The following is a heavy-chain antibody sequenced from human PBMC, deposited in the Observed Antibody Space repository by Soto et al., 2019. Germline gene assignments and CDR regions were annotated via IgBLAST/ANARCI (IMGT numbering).Heavy chain of an antibody. CDR3: AKLSGYDSGHFDS. D-gene: IGHD5-12*01. J-gene: IGHJ4*02. Sequence: GGSLRLSCAASGFTFDDYAMHWVRQAPGKGLEWVSGISWNSGSIGYADSVKGRFTISRDNAKNSLYLQLNSLRPEDTALYYCAKLSGYDSGHFDSWGQGTLVTVSS. V-gene: IGHV3-9*01. CDR1: GFTFDDYA. CDR2: ISWNSGSI.